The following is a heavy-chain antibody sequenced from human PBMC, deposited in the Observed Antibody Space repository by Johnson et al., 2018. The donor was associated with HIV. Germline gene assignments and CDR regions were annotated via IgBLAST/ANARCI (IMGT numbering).Heavy chain of an antibody. D-gene: IGHD3-16*02. V-gene: IGHV3-73*01. J-gene: IGHJ3*02. CDR2: IRSKANSYAT. Sequence: VQLVESGGGVVQPGRSLRLSCAASGFTFSGSAMHWVRQASGKGLEWVGRIRSKANSYATAYAASVKGRFTISSDDSKNTAYLQMNSRRAEDKAVYSCAREGRLMTTFGGLIDTGVFDIWGQGTMVTVSS. CDR1: GFTFSGSA. CDR3: AREGRLMTTFGGLIDTGVFDI.